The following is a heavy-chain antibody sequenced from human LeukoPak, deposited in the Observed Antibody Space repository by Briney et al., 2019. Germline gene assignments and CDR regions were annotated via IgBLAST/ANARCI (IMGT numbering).Heavy chain of an antibody. D-gene: IGHD4-17*01. CDR1: GFTFSSYA. J-gene: IGHJ6*02. Sequence: PGGSLRLSCAASGFTFSSYAMPWVRQAPGKGLEWVAAISYDGSNKYYADSVKGRFTISRDNSKNTLYLQMNSLRAEDTAVYYCARVPSDYGDYDYYYYGMDVWGQGTTVTVSS. CDR3: ARVPSDYGDYDYYYYGMDV. CDR2: ISYDGSNK. V-gene: IGHV3-30-3*01.